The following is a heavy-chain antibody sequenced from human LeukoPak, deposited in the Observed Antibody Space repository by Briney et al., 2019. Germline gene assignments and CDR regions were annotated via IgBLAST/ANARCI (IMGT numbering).Heavy chain of an antibody. J-gene: IGHJ4*02. CDR1: GASMNTHY. V-gene: IGHV4-59*11. Sequence: SETLSLTCAVSGASMNTHYWSWIRHPPGKGLEWIGYMLDTVTTKDNPSLKRRFTLSADTSKNQFSLRLTSVTAADTAVYYCATIKRGNIFGYFDFWGQGIPVTVSS. CDR2: MLDTVTT. CDR3: ATIKRGNIFGYFDF. D-gene: IGHD5-18*01.